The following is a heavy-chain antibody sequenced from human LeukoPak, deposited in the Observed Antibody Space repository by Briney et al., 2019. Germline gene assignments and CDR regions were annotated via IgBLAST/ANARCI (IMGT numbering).Heavy chain of an antibody. V-gene: IGHV4-4*07. CDR3: ARGQDSSGYYYFDYFDY. CDR1: GGSISSYY. Sequence: SETLSLTCTVSGGSISSYYWSWIRQPAGKGLEWIGRIYTGGSTNYNPSLKSRVTMSVDTSKNQFSLKLSSVTAADTAVHYCARGQDSSGYYYFDYFDYWGQGTLVTVSS. D-gene: IGHD3-22*01. CDR2: IYTGGST. J-gene: IGHJ4*02.